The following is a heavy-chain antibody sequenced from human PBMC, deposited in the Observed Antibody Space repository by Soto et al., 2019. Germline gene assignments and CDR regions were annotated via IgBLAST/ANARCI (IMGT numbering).Heavy chain of an antibody. CDR2: IIPIFGTA. V-gene: IGHV1-69*01. CDR1: GGTFSSYA. J-gene: IGHJ4*02. Sequence: QVQLVQSGAEVKKPGSSVKVSCKASGGTFSSYAISWVRQAPGQGLEWMGGIIPIFGTANYAQKFQGRVTITADESTSTAYMELSSLRSEATAVYYCAREGAKGYCSSTSCSRYFDYWGQGTLVTVSS. D-gene: IGHD2-2*01. CDR3: AREGAKGYCSSTSCSRYFDY.